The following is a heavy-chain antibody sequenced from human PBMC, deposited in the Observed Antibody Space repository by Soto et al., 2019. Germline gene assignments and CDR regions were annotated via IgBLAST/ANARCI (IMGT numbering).Heavy chain of an antibody. Sequence: EVQLVESGGGLVQPGGSLRLSCAASGFTVSSKYMTWVRQAPGKGLEWVSLIQSGGTTYYADSVNGRFTISRDTSENTLDLQMDSLRVDDTAVYYCARDDVLCDGGRCYGIPLDVWGNGTTVTVSS. V-gene: IGHV3-66*01. D-gene: IGHD2-15*01. CDR3: ARDDVLCDGGRCYGIPLDV. CDR2: IQSGGTT. CDR1: GFTVSSKY. J-gene: IGHJ6*04.